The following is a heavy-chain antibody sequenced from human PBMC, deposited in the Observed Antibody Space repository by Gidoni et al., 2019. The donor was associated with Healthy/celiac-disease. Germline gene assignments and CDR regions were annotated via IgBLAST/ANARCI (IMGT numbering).Heavy chain of an antibody. J-gene: IGHJ5*02. CDR2: IDYSGST. D-gene: IGHD6-19*01. CDR3: ARDRVWLVRAMNWFDP. V-gene: IGHV4-39*07. Sequence: QLQLQESGPGLVKPSETLSLTCTVSAGPISSSSYYWGWIRHPQGTGLEWSGGIDYSGSTYYNPSLKSRVTRSVDTSKNQFSLKLSSVTAADTAVYYCARDRVWLVRAMNWFDPWGQGTLVTVSS. CDR1: AGPISSSSYY.